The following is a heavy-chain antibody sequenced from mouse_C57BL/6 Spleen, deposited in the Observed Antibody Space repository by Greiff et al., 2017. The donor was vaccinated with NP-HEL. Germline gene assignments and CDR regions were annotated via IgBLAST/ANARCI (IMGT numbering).Heavy chain of an antibody. Sequence: QVQLQQSGAELVRPGASVTLSCKASGYTFTDYEMHWVKQTPVHGLEWIGAIDPETGGTAYNQKFKGKAILTADKSSSTAYMELRSLTSEDSAVYYCTRGYGNWYFDVWGTGTTVTVSS. CDR3: TRGYGNWYFDV. V-gene: IGHV1-15*01. D-gene: IGHD2-10*02. CDR2: IDPETGGT. J-gene: IGHJ1*03. CDR1: GYTFTDYE.